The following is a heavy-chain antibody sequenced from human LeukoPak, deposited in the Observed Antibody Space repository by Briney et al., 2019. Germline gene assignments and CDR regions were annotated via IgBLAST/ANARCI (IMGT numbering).Heavy chain of an antibody. V-gene: IGHV4-59*01. CDR2: IYYSGTT. CDR3: ARGVYIAAAQYGY. J-gene: IGHJ4*02. D-gene: IGHD6-13*01. CDR1: GGSISSYY. Sequence: TSETLSLTCTVSGGSISSYYWNWIRQPPGKGLEWIGYIYYSGTTNYNPSLKSRVTISVDTSKNQFSLKLSSVTAADTAVYYCARGVYIAAAQYGYWGQGTLVTVSS.